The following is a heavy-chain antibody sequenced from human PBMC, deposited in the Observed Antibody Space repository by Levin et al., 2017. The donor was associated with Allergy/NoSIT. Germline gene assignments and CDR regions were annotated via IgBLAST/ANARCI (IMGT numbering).Heavy chain of an antibody. J-gene: IGHJ4*02. CDR1: GFTFSSYD. V-gene: IGHV3-13*01. Sequence: LPGGSLRLSCAASGFTFSSYDMHWVRQVRGNGLEWLSVIGTAVDTFYLGSVKGRFTISRENAKNSVYLQMDNLRGGDTAVYYCTRRRGNSGLDFWGQGTLVTVSS. D-gene: IGHD5-12*01. CDR2: IGTAVDT. CDR3: TRRRGNSGLDF.